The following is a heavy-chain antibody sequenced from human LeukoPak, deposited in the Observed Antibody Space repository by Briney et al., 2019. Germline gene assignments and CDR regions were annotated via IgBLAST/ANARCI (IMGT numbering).Heavy chain of an antibody. CDR3: TRPGNSGSYLFDY. CDR2: IRSKANSYAT. J-gene: IGHJ4*02. Sequence: GGSLTLSCAASGFTFSGSAMHWVRQASGKGLEWVGRIRSKANSYATAYAASVKGRFTISRDDSKNTAYLQMNSLKTEDTAVYYCTRPGNSGSYLFDYWGQGTLVTVSS. CDR1: GFTFSGSA. D-gene: IGHD1-26*01. V-gene: IGHV3-73*01.